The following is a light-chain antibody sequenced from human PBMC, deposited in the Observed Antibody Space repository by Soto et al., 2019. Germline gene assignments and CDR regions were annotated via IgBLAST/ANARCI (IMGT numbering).Light chain of an antibody. V-gene: IGKV3-15*01. CDR2: GAS. J-gene: IGKJ1*01. Sequence: EIVMTQSPATLSVSPGERATISCRASQSVSSNLAWYQQKPGQAPRLLIYGASTRATGIPARFSGSGSGTEFTLTVSSLQSEDFAVYYCQQYNNWPPWTLGQGTTVEIK. CDR3: QQYNNWPPWT. CDR1: QSVSSN.